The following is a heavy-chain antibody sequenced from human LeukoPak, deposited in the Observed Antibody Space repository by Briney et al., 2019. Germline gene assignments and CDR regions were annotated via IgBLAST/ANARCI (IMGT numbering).Heavy chain of an antibody. CDR1: GYTFTSYD. CDR3: ARAPPLLRYFDWWRTRLPGGGENDY. J-gene: IGHJ4*02. V-gene: IGHV1-8*01. Sequence: ASVKVSCKAPGYTFTSYDINWVRQATGQGLEWMGWMNPNSGNTGYAQKFQGRVTMTKNTSISTAYMELSSLRSEDTAVYYCARAPPLLRYFDWWRTRLPGGGENDYWGQGTLVTVSS. D-gene: IGHD3-9*01. CDR2: MNPNSGNT.